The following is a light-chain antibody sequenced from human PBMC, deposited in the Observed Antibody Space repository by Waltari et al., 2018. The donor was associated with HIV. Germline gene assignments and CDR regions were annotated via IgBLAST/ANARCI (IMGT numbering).Light chain of an antibody. J-gene: IGKJ1*01. CDR1: QDIVTY. CDR3: QQSYNPPRWT. V-gene: IGKV1-39*01. CDR2: GAF. Sequence: GDSVTITCRASQDIVTYLNWYQQKAGKAPKLLIYGAFRLEKGVASRFSGSGSGTDFTLSINSLQPEDFATYYCQQSYNPPRWTFGQGTKVELK.